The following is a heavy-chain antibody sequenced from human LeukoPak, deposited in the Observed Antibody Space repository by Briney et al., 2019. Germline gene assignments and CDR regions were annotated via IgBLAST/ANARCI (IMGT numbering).Heavy chain of an antibody. Sequence: ASVKVSCKASGYIFTGYYMHWVRQAPGQGLEWMGWINPNSGGTNYAQKFQGRVTMTRDTSISTAYMELSRLRSDDTAVYYCARDLTMVRGVIIGYYYMDVWGKGTTVTISS. CDR1: GYIFTGYY. CDR2: INPNSGGT. J-gene: IGHJ6*03. D-gene: IGHD3-10*01. V-gene: IGHV1-2*02. CDR3: ARDLTMVRGVIIGYYYMDV.